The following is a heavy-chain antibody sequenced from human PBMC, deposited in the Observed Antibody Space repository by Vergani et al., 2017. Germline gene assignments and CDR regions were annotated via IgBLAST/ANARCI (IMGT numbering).Heavy chain of an antibody. CDR3: AKVGRSEVAGTFGAFDI. D-gene: IGHD6-19*01. CDR1: GITFWKFG. J-gene: IGHJ3*02. Sequence: EVDLVESGGGLAQPGGSLRLSCEASGITFWKFGMHWVRQGPGKGLELVSGISWNSGAVDYADSVRGRFTISRDNSKNTLFLHMNSLRPEDTAVYYCAKVGRSEVAGTFGAFDIWGQGTMVTVSS. CDR2: ISWNSGAV. V-gene: IGHV3-9*01.